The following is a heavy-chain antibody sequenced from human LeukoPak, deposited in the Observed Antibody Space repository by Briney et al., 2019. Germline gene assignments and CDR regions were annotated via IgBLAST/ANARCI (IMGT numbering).Heavy chain of an antibody. D-gene: IGHD2-15*01. CDR2: SGDSDGSP. J-gene: IGHJ4*02. V-gene: IGHV3-23*01. Sequence: GRSLRLSCAASGFTFSGSDMSWVRQASGKGLEWISNSGDSDGSPYYADSLKGRFTISRDNSKRTLYLQMNNLRGEDTAVYYCAKGGSRGTCNSLAYWGQGALVTVSP. CDR3: AKGGSRGTCNSLAY. CDR1: GFTFSGSD.